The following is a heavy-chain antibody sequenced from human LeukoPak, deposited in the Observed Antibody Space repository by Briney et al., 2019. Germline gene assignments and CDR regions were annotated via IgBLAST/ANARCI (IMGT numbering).Heavy chain of an antibody. D-gene: IGHD4-23*01. CDR2: INQDGSQI. Sequence: GGSLRLSCAASGFIFSNYWMHWVRQAPGKGLEWVANINQDGSQIFYVDSVRGRFTISRDNAKNSLYLQMSSLRAEDTALYHCARGGGNGLYYYMDVWGKGTTVTVSS. CDR1: GFIFSNYW. CDR3: ARGGGNGLYYYMDV. V-gene: IGHV3-7*03. J-gene: IGHJ6*03.